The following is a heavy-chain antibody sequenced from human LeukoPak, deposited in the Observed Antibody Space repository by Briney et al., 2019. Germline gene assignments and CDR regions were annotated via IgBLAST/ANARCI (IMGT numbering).Heavy chain of an antibody. Sequence: SETLSLTCTVSGGSISSYYWSWIRQPPGKGLEWIGYIYYSGSTNYNPSLKSRVTISVDTSKNQFSLKLSSVTAADTAVYYCARGKLGMEAFDIWSQGTMVTVSS. CDR3: ARGKLGMEAFDI. J-gene: IGHJ3*02. CDR2: IYYSGST. V-gene: IGHV4-59*01. D-gene: IGHD7-27*01. CDR1: GGSISSYY.